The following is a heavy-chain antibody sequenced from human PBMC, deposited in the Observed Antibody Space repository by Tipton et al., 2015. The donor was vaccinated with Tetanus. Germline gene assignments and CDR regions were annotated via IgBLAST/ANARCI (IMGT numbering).Heavy chain of an antibody. J-gene: IGHJ6*02. CDR3: ARNRRYRDTNAYPYETDV. CDR2: LNGGNDYT. D-gene: IGHD3-16*01. CDR1: GYIFSSYS. Sequence: QLVQSGAEVKEPGASVKISCKASGYIFSSYSMHWVRQAPGQRLEWLGWLNGGNDYTKYSQRFQDRVTITRDTSAATLYMELRSLGSEDTAVYFCARNRRYRDTNAYPYETDVWGQGATVTVSS. V-gene: IGHV1-3*01.